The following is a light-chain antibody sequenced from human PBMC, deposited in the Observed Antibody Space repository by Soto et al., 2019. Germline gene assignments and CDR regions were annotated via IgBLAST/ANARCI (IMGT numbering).Light chain of an antibody. CDR2: DVS. Sequence: QSALTQPRSVSGSPGQSVTISCTGTSSDVGGYNYVSWYQQHPGKAPKLMIYDVSKWPSGVPDRFSGSKSGNTASLTISGLQADDEADYYCCSYAGRYTLLFGGGTKLTVL. V-gene: IGLV2-11*01. CDR3: CSYAGRYTLL. J-gene: IGLJ2*01. CDR1: SSDVGGYNY.